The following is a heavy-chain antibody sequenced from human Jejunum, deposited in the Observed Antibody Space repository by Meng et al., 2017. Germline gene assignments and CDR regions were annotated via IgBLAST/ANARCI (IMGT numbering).Heavy chain of an antibody. Sequence: QILLKESGPTLVKPTQTLTPTCTFSGFSLTTNGVGVGWIRQPPGKALEWLALVYWDDDERYSPSLKSRLTITKNTSKNQVVLTMTNMGPVDTATYYCAHILVSNWNYLSPFDFWGQGTLVTVSS. D-gene: IGHD1-7*01. CDR3: AHILVSNWNYLSPFDF. CDR1: GFSLTTNGVG. V-gene: IGHV2-5*02. CDR2: VYWDDDE. J-gene: IGHJ4*02.